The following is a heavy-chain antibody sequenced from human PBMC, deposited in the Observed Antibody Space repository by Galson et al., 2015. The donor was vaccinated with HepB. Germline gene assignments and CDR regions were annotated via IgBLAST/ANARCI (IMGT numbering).Heavy chain of an antibody. J-gene: IGHJ1*01. CDR2: ISGSGGNT. CDR1: GFTFSSYA. CDR3: AKDGQWLVTNYFQH. V-gene: IGHV3-23*01. D-gene: IGHD6-19*01. Sequence: SLRLSCAASGFTFSSYAMSWVRQAPGKGLEWVSAISGSGGNTYYADSVKGRLTISRDNSKNSLYLQVNSLRAEDTAIYYCAKDGQWLVTNYFQHWGQGTLVTVSS.